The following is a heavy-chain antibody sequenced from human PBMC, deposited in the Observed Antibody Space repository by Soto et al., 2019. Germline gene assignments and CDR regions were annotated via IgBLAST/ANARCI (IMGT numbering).Heavy chain of an antibody. CDR3: ARERGSGYFDY. V-gene: IGHV3-21*01. Sequence: EVQLVESGGGLVKPGGSLRLSCAASGLTLSIYTINWVRQAPGKGLEWVSSISSSSSYIYYADSLKGRFTISRDNAMNSLYLQMTSLRAEDTAVYYCARERGSGYFDYWGQGTLVTVSS. CDR1: GLTLSIYT. CDR2: ISSSSSYI. J-gene: IGHJ4*02. D-gene: IGHD3-16*01.